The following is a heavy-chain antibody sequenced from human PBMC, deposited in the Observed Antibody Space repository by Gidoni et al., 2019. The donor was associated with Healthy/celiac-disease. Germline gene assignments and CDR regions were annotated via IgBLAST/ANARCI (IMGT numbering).Heavy chain of an antibody. CDR3: ARDPVDTAMVTGEGGFDY. D-gene: IGHD5-18*01. J-gene: IGHJ4*02. CDR2: ISYDGSNK. CDR1: GFTFSSYA. V-gene: IGHV3-30-3*01. Sequence: QVQLVESGGGVVQPGRSRRLSCAASGFTFSSYAMHWVRQAPGKGLEWVAVISYDGSNKYYADSVKGRFTISRDNSKNTLYLQMNSLRAEDTAVYYCARDPVDTAMVTGEGGFDYWGQGTLVTVSS.